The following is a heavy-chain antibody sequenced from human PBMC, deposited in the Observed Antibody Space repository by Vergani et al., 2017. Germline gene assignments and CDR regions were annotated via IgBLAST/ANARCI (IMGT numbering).Heavy chain of an antibody. CDR1: GFTFSSYG. CDR3: AKVSSGWYGRDY. J-gene: IGHJ4*02. D-gene: IGHD6-19*01. CDR2: ISYDGSNK. Sequence: VQLVESGGGLVQPGGSLRLSCAASGFTFSSYGMHWVRQAPGKGLEWVAVISYDGSNKYYADSVKGRFTISRDNSKNTLYLQMNRLRAEDAAVYYCAKVSSGWYGRDYWGQGTLVTVSS. V-gene: IGHV3-30*18.